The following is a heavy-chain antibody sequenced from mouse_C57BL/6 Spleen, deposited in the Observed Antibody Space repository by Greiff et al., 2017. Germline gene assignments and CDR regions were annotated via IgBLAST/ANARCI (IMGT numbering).Heavy chain of an antibody. CDR1: GFTFTDYN. Sequence: VQLQQSGPELVKPGASVKIPCKASGFTFTDYNMDWVKQSHGKSLEWIGEINPNNGGTIYNQKFKGKATLTVDKSSSTAYMELRSLTSEDTAVYYCARSGVRLRGYYAMDYWGQGTSVNVSS. J-gene: IGHJ4*01. CDR2: INPNNGGT. D-gene: IGHD2-4*01. CDR3: ARSGVRLRGYYAMDY. V-gene: IGHV1-18*01.